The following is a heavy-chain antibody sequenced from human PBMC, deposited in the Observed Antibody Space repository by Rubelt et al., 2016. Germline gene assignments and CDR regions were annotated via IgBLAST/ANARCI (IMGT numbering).Heavy chain of an antibody. Sequence: QLQLQESGPGLVKPSETLSLTCTVSGGSISTRNYYWGWIRQPPGKGLEWIGYIYYSGSTNYKPSLKSRVTISVDTSKNLFSLNLRAVTAADTAVYYCARDRGRTPFDYWGQGILVTVSS. CDR3: ARDRGRTPFDY. CDR1: GGSISTRNYY. V-gene: IGHV4-39*07. J-gene: IGHJ4*02. CDR2: IYYSGST. D-gene: IGHD1-14*01.